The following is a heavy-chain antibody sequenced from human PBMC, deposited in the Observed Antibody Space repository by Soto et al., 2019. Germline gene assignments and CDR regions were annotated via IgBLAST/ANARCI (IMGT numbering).Heavy chain of an antibody. D-gene: IGHD2-2*01. V-gene: IGHV1-18*01. CDR2: ISAYNGNT. CDR1: GYTFTSYG. Sequence: QVQLVQSGAEVKKPGASVKVSCKASGYTFTSYGISWVRQAPGQGLEWMGWISAYNGNTNYAQKLQGRVPMTTDTSASTAYMELRSLRSDDTAVYYCARGGYQLLWPSGAPDAFDIWGQGTMVTVSS. CDR3: ARGGYQLLWPSGAPDAFDI. J-gene: IGHJ3*02.